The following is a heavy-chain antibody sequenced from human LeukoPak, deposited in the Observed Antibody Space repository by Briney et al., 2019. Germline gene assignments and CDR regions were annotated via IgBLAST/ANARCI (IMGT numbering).Heavy chain of an antibody. CDR3: AKDSQRGYCSSTSCYPGDY. D-gene: IGHD2-2*01. J-gene: IGHJ4*02. V-gene: IGHV3-30*02. CDR1: GFTFSSYG. Sequence: GRSLRLSCAASGFTFSSYGMHWVRQAPGKGLEWVAFIRYDGNNKYYADSVKGRFTISRDNSKNTLYLQMNSLRAEDTAVYYCAKDSQRGYCSSTSCYPGDYWGQGTLVTVSS. CDR2: IRYDGNNK.